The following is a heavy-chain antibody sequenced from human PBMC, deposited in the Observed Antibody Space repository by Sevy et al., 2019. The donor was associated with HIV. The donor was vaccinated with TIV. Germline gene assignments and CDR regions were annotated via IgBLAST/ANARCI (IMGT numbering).Heavy chain of an antibody. Sequence: GGSLRLSCAASGFTFSSYDMHWVRQATGKGLEWVSAIGTAGDTYYPGSVKGRFTISRENAKNSLYFQMNSLRVGDTAVYYCARAYSSGWYDYWGHGTLVTVSS. CDR1: GFTFSSYD. D-gene: IGHD6-19*01. V-gene: IGHV3-13*01. CDR3: ARAYSSGWYDY. J-gene: IGHJ5*01. CDR2: IGTAGDT.